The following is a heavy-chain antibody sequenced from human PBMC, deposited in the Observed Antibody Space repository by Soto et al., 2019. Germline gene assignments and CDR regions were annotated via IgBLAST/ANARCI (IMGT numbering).Heavy chain of an antibody. Sequence: ASVKVSCKVSGYTLTELSMHWVRQAPGKGLEWMGGFDPEEGETIYAQKFQGRVTMTEDTSTDTAYMELSSLRSEDTAVYYCATGGFGDTYYMDVWGKGTTVTVSS. D-gene: IGHD3-10*01. V-gene: IGHV1-24*01. CDR2: FDPEEGET. J-gene: IGHJ6*03. CDR3: ATGGFGDTYYMDV. CDR1: GYTLTELS.